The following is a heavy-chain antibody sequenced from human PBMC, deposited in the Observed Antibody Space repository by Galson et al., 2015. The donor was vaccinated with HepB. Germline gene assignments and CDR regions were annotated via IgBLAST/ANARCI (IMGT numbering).Heavy chain of an antibody. J-gene: IGHJ3*02. CDR2: IIPIFDTS. Sequence: SVKVSCKASGGTFSSSAISWVRLAPGQGLEWMGGIIPIFDTSNYAQKFQGRVTITADESTSTPYMELSSLRSEDTAVYYCARPAVTTRDAFDIWGQGTMVTVSS. D-gene: IGHD4-17*01. CDR3: ARPAVTTRDAFDI. V-gene: IGHV1-69*13. CDR1: GGTFSSSA.